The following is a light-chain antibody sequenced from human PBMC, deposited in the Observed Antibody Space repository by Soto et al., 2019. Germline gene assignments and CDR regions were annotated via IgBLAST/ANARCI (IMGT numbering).Light chain of an antibody. CDR1: TSNIGSNT. CDR3: ATWADGLSSYV. CDR2: SND. V-gene: IGLV1-44*01. Sequence: QPVLSQPPSASGTPGQRVTISCSGSTSNIGSNTVSWYQQLPQRAPKLLIFSNDQRPSGVPDRFSGSKSGTSASLAISGLQSEDEAEYFCATWADGLSSYVFGTGTKVTVL. J-gene: IGLJ1*01.